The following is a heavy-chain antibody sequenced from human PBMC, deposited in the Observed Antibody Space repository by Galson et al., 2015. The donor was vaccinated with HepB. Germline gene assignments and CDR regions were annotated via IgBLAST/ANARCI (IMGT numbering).Heavy chain of an antibody. V-gene: IGHV1-18*01. CDR2: ISAYNGNS. D-gene: IGHD5-12*01. Sequence: KVSCKASGYTFTSYGISWVRQAPGQGLEWMGWISAYNGNSNYAQKLQGRVTMTTDTSTSTAYMDLMSLRSDDTAVYYCAREYQDIVIEPGADGWLDPWGQGALVTVS. CDR1: GYTFTSYG. CDR3: AREYQDIVIEPGADGWLDP. J-gene: IGHJ5*02.